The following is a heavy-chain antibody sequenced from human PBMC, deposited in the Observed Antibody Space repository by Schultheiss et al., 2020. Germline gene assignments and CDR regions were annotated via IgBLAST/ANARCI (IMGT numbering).Heavy chain of an antibody. J-gene: IGHJ6*02. Sequence: GGSLRLSCAASGFTFDDYAMHWVRQAPGKGLEWVGRIKSKTDGGTTDYAAPVKGRFTISRDNSKNTLYLQMNSLRSEDTAVYYCARDWRYSSSWQAMGYYYGMDVWGQGTTVTVSS. CDR1: GFTFDDYA. V-gene: IGHV3-15*01. CDR3: ARDWRYSSSWQAMGYYYGMDV. CDR2: IKSKTDGGTT. D-gene: IGHD6-13*01.